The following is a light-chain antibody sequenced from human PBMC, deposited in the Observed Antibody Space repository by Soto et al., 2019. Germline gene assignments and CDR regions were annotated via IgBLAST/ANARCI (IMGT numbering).Light chain of an antibody. CDR1: QSVSNSF. J-gene: IGKJ1*01. Sequence: EIVLTQFPGTLSLSPGERVTLSCRASQSVSNSFLAWYQQKPGQAPRLLIYNAASRAGGIPDRFRGSGSGTDFTLTISRLEPEDFAVYYCQQYGSSGTFGQGTKVEIK. CDR3: QQYGSSGT. V-gene: IGKV3-20*01. CDR2: NAA.